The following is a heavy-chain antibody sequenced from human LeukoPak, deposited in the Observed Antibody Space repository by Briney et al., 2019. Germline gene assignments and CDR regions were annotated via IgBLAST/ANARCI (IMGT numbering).Heavy chain of an antibody. CDR2: INPNSGGT. D-gene: IGHD3-3*01. CDR1: GYTFTGYY. CDR3: ARDSGRSGYYPSDY. J-gene: IGHJ4*02. V-gene: IGHV1-2*02. Sequence: EASVKVSCKASGYTFTGYYMHWVRQAPGQGIEWMGWINPNSGGTNYAQKFQGRVTMTRDTSISTAYMELSRLRSDDTAVYYCARDSGRSGYYPSDYWGQGTLVTVSS.